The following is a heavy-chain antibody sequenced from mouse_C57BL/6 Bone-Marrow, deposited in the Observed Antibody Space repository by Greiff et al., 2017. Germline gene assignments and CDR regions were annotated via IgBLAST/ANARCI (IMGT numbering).Heavy chain of an antibody. CDR3: TRGYSTLGFDY. CDR2: IRNKANNHAT. J-gene: IGHJ2*01. D-gene: IGHD2-5*01. CDR1: GFTFSDAW. V-gene: IGHV6-6*01. Sequence: EVQLQESGGGLVQPGGSMKLSCAASGFTFSDAWMDWVRQSPETGLEWVAEIRNKANNHATYYAESVKGRFTISRDDSKSSVYLQMNSLRAEDTGVYYCTRGYSTLGFDYWGQGTTLTVSS.